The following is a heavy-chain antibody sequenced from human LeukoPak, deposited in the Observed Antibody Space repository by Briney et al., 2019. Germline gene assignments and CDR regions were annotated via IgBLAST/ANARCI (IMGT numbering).Heavy chain of an antibody. J-gene: IGHJ4*02. CDR1: GGSISGTNW. Sequence: SGTLSLTCGVSGGSISGTNWWSWVRQPPGQGLEWIGEISLRGLTNYNPSLRIRLTMSLDESKNQVSLNLTSVTAADTAVYHCSRESGPFSPFGFWGQGTLVSVHS. V-gene: IGHV4-4*02. D-gene: IGHD1-26*01. CDR2: ISLRGLT. CDR3: SRESGPFSPFGF.